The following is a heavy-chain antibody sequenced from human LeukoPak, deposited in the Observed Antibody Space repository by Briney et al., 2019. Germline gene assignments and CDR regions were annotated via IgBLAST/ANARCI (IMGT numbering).Heavy chain of an antibody. J-gene: IGHJ3*02. CDR1: GYRFTSYW. CDR3: ARTYYDSSDDAFDI. Sequence: GESLKISCKGSGYRFTSYWIGWARQMPGKGLEWMGIIYPGDSDTRYSPSFQGQVTISADKSISTAYLQWSSLKASDTAMYYCARTYYDSSDDAFDIWGQGTMVTVSS. CDR2: IYPGDSDT. D-gene: IGHD3-22*01. V-gene: IGHV5-51*01.